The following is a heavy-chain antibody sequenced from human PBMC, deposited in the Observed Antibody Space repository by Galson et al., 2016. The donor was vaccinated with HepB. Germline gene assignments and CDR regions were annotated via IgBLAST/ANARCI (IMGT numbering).Heavy chain of an antibody. J-gene: IGHJ5*02. CDR3: ARDSGRYGIDV. Sequence: SLRLSCAASGFTFRNYAMSWVRQAPGKGLEWVSTISGSGGTTYYGDSVKGRFTSSRDNSKKTVYLQLKSLRAEDTALYYCARDSGRYGIDVWGQGTLVAVSS. D-gene: IGHD1-26*01. CDR2: ISGSGGTT. CDR1: GFTFRNYA. V-gene: IGHV3-23*01.